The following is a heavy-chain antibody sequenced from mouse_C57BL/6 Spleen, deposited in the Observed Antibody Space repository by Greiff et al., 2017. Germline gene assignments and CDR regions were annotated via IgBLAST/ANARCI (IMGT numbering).Heavy chain of an antibody. CDR1: GFSLTSYA. CDR2: IWTGGGT. CDR3: APYYYGSSYAMDY. Sequence: VKLMESGPGLVAPSQSLSITCTVSGFSLTSYAISWVRQPPGKGLEWLGVIWTGGGTNYNSALKSRLSISKDNSKSQVFLKMNSLQTDDTARYYCAPYYYGSSYAMDYWGQGTSVTVSS. V-gene: IGHV2-9-1*01. D-gene: IGHD1-1*01. J-gene: IGHJ4*01.